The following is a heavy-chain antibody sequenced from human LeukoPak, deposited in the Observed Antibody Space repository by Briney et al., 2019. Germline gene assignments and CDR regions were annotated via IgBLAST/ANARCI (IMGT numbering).Heavy chain of an antibody. CDR1: GSTFSSYA. Sequence: GGSLRLSCAASGSTFSSYAMSWVRQAPGKGLEWVSAISGSGGSTYYADSVKGRFTISRDNSKNTLYLQMNSLRAEDTAVYYCAKDRFGIAAYGRFDYWGQGTLVTVSS. D-gene: IGHD6-13*01. V-gene: IGHV3-23*01. CDR3: AKDRFGIAAYGRFDY. CDR2: ISGSGGST. J-gene: IGHJ4*02.